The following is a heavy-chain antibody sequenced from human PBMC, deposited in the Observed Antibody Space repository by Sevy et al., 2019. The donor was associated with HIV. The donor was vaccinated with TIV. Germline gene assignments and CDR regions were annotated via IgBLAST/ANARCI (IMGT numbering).Heavy chain of an antibody. CDR1: GFTFSDYY. J-gene: IGHJ4*02. CDR3: ARDPETVVVAATFDY. V-gene: IGHV3-11*01. D-gene: IGHD2-15*01. Sequence: GGSLRLSCAAAGFTFSDYYMSWIRQAPGKGLEWVSYISSSGSTIYYADSVKGRFTISRDNAKNSPYLQMNSLRAEDTAVYYCARDPETVVVAATFDYWGQGTLVTVSS. CDR2: ISSSGSTI.